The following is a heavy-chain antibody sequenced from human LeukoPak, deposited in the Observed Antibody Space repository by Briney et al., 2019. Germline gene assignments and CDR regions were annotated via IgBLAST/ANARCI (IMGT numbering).Heavy chain of an antibody. CDR2: IFHSGST. V-gene: IGHV4-38-2*01. CDR1: GYSISSGYY. D-gene: IGHD3-10*01. J-gene: IGHJ6*04. Sequence: SETLSLTCAVSGYSISSGYYWGWIRQPPGKGLEWIGSIFHSGSTYYNPSFKSRVNMSVDTSKNQISLKLSSVTAADTAVYYCARASGSYGSGSYYYYGMDVWGKGTTVTVSS. CDR3: ARASGSYGSGSYYYYGMDV.